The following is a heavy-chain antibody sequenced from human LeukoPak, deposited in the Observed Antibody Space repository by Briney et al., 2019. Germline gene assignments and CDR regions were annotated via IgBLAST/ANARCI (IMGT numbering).Heavy chain of an antibody. CDR1: GYSLNELA. D-gene: IGHD1-26*01. Sequence: ASVKVSCKVSGYSLNELAMHWVRQAPGNGLEWMGNFDLQDGEPIYAQKFQGRATMTEDTSTDTAYMELSSLRSEDTAVYYCATWAGRGNVRQGYYYYHMDVWGKGTAVTVS. V-gene: IGHV1-24*01. J-gene: IGHJ6*03. CDR3: ATWAGRGNVRQGYYYYHMDV. CDR2: FDLQDGEP.